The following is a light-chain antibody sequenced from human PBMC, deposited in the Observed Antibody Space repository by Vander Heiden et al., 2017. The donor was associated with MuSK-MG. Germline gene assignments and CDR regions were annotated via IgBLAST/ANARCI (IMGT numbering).Light chain of an antibody. CDR3: LLSYSDVWGV. J-gene: IGLJ3*02. CDR1: TGAVTSGHY. CDR2: DTS. V-gene: IGLV7-46*01. Sequence: QAVVTPEPSLTVSPGGTVTLTCGSSTGAVTSGHYPYWFQQKPGQAPRTLIYDTSNKHSWTPARFSGSLLGGKAALTLSGAQPEDEAEYYCLLSYSDVWGVFGGGTKLTVL.